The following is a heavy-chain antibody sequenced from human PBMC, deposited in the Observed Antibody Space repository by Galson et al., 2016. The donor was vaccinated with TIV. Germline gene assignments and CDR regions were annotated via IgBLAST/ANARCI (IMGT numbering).Heavy chain of an antibody. CDR2: IWYDGSNK. D-gene: IGHD2/OR15-2a*01. CDR1: GFSFSSYG. CDR3: AREFYLNYYYVMDV. V-gene: IGHV3-33*01. J-gene: IGHJ6*02. Sequence: SLRLSCAASGFSFSSYGMHWVRQAPGKGLEWVTFIWYDGSNKYYTDSVKGRFTISRDNSKKTIYLQMISLRAEDTSVYFCAREFYLNYYYVMDVWGQGTTVTVSS.